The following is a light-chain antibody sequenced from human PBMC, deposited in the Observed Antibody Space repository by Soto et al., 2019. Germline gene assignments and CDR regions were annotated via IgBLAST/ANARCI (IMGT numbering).Light chain of an antibody. Sequence: QSALTQPASVSASPGQSITISCTGTSSDVGGSNFVSWYQQHPGKPPKLIIYDVATRPSGVSNRFSGSKSGSTASLIISMPQTEDEADYYCVSFTASTTYVFGSGTKLTVL. CDR2: DVA. CDR3: VSFTASTTYV. V-gene: IGLV2-14*03. CDR1: SSDVGGSNF. J-gene: IGLJ1*01.